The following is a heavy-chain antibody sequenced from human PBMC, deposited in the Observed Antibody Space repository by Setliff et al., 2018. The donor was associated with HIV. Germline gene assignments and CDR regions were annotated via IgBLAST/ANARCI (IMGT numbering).Heavy chain of an antibody. J-gene: IGHJ4*02. D-gene: IGHD2-2*01. V-gene: IGHV3-74*01. CDR2: IVSDGSGT. Sequence: GESPKLSCAASGFFFSTYWMNWVRQAPGKGPQWVARIVSDGSGTSHADAVKGRFTISRDNAKNTLFLQMNSLRAEDSAMYYCATNRRDCYSASCPLTSWGQGTLVTVSS. CDR3: ATNRRDCYSASCPLTS. CDR1: GFFFSTYW.